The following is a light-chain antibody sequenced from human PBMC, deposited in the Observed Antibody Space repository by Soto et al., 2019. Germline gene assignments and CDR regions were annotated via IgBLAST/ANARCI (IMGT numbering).Light chain of an antibody. J-gene: IGLJ3*02. CDR3: GSHAGGPSWV. V-gene: IGLV2-11*01. Sequence: QSALTQPRSVSGSPGQSVTISCTGTSGDVGAYDRVSWYQHHPTKAPKLIIYDVTNRPSGVPYRFSGYKSGSTASLTISGLQAEDEADYYCGSHAGGPSWVFGGGTKLTVL. CDR1: SGDVGAYDR. CDR2: DVT.